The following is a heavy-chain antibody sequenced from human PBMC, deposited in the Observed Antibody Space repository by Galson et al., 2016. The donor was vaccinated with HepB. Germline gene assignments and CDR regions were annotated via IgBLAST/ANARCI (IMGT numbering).Heavy chain of an antibody. D-gene: IGHD4-23*01. CDR1: GFLFENYQ. CDR2: ISTTGNAA. V-gene: IGHV3-48*03. J-gene: IGHJ6*02. CDR3: ARDTRGFGGSLDV. Sequence: SLRLSCAGSGFLFENYQMNWIRQAPGKGLEWVSYISTTGNAAYYTDSVRGRFTVSRDNAKGSVSLQMSSLRPEDTATYYCARDTRGFGGSLDVWGQGTTVSVSS.